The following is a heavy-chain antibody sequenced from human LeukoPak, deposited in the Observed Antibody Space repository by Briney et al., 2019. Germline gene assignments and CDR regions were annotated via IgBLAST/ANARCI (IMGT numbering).Heavy chain of an antibody. CDR3: ARGYDFWSGYSFDY. CDR1: GFTFINYG. CDR2: ISGSTGRL. D-gene: IGHD3-3*01. Sequence: GGSLRLSCEGSGFTFINYGMTWVRQAPGRGLEWISAISGSTGRLYYADSVKGRFTVSRDNSKNSLYLQMDNLRVEDTAVYYCARGYDFWSGYSFDYWGQGALVTVSS. V-gene: IGHV3-23*01. J-gene: IGHJ4*02.